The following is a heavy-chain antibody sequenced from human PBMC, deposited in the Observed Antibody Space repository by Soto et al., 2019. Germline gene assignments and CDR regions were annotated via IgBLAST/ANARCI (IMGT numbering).Heavy chain of an antibody. Sequence: QVQLVQSGAEVKKPGASVKVSCKASAYTFTDYYIHWVRQSPGQGLEWMGWINPNSGGTTYAEKFQGRVTMTSATSINIVYMELSSLRSDDTAVYYCARDDGQSRDIFDIWGQGTMVTVSS. J-gene: IGHJ3*02. CDR2: INPNSGGT. D-gene: IGHD2-15*01. CDR3: ARDDGQSRDIFDI. V-gene: IGHV1-2*02. CDR1: AYTFTDYY.